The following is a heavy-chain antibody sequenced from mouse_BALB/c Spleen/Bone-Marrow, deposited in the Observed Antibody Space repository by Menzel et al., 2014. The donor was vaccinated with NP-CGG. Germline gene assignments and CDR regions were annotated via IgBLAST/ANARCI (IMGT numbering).Heavy chain of an antibody. D-gene: IGHD1-1*01. CDR2: IYPGDGDT. CDR3: ARTYGSSYFVY. J-gene: IGHJ3*01. Sequence: LVESGPEMVKPGASVKISCRASGYAFXSSWMNWVKQRPGQGLEWIGRIYPGDGDTNYNGKFKGKATLTADKSSSTAYMQLSSLTSVDSAVYICARTYGSSYFVYWGQGTLVTVSA. CDR1: GYAFXSSW. V-gene: IGHV1-82*01.